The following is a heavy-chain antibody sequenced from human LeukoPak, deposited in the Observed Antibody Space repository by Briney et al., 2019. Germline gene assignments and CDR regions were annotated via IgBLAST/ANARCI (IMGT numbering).Heavy chain of an antibody. CDR3: ASAPRYSSSWPNNRFVP. CDR2: IIPIFGTA. Sequence: GASVKLSCKAAGGTFSSYAISWVRQAPGQGLEWMGGIIPIFGTANYAQKFHGRVTITADESTSPAYMELSSLRSADTAVYFRASAPRYSSSWPNNRFVPWGQGTLVTVSS. CDR1: GGTFSSYA. J-gene: IGHJ5*02. D-gene: IGHD6-13*01. V-gene: IGHV1-69*13.